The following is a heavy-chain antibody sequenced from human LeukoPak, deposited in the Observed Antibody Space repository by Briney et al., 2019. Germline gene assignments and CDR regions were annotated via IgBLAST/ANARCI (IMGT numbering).Heavy chain of an antibody. J-gene: IGHJ6*02. D-gene: IGHD3-22*01. V-gene: IGHV3-66*01. Sequence: GGSLRLSCAASGFTFSSYAMSWVRQAPGKGLEWVSVIYSGGSTYYADSVKGRFTISRDNSKNTLYLQMNSLRAEDTAVYYCARDSLGETSGYYPHIRYFYYGMDVWGQGTTVTVSS. CDR2: IYSGGST. CDR1: GFTFSSYA. CDR3: ARDSLGETSGYYPHIRYFYYGMDV.